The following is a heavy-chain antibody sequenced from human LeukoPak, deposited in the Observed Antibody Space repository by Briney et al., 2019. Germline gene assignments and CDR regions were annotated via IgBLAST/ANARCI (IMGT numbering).Heavy chain of an antibody. CDR3: RVVVIPPNYYFDY. CDR1: TFGDYA. Sequence: TFGDYAMSWVRQPPGKGLEWIGYIYYSGSTYYNPSLKSRVTISVDTSKNQFSLKLSSVTAADTAVYYCRVVVIPPNYYFDYWGQGTLVTVSS. CDR2: IYYSGST. V-gene: IGHV4-30-4*08. D-gene: IGHD3-22*01. J-gene: IGHJ4*02.